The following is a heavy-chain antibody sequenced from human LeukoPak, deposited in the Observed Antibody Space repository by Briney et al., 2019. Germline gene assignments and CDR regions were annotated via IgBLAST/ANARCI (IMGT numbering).Heavy chain of an antibody. Sequence: GRSLRLSCAASGFTFSSYAMSWVRQAPGKGLEWVSAISGRGGTTYYADSVKGRFTISRDNSKNTLYLQMNSLRAEDTAVYYCAKDRPDLYSSGWYTAREPLDYWGQGTLVTASS. J-gene: IGHJ4*02. CDR1: GFTFSSYA. CDR3: AKDRPDLYSSGWYTAREPLDY. CDR2: ISGRGGTT. V-gene: IGHV3-23*01. D-gene: IGHD6-19*01.